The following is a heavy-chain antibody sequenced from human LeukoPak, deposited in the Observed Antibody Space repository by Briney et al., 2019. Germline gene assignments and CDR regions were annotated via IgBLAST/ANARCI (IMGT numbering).Heavy chain of an antibody. CDR1: GFIFNKHT. J-gene: IGHJ4*02. CDR2: LSGSGGST. D-gene: IGHD2-15*01. CDR3: AKQLGYCSDGSCYFPY. Sequence: GGSLRLSCAASGFIFNKHTMSWVRQAPGKGPEWVSGLSGSGGSTDYADSVQGRFTISRDNSKSTLCLQMNSLRAEDTAVYYCAKQLGYCSDGSCYFPYWGQGTLVTVSS. V-gene: IGHV3-23*01.